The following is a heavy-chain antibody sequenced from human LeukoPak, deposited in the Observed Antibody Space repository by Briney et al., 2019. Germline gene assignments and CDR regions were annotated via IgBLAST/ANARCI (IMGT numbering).Heavy chain of an antibody. CDR2: ISYDGSNK. D-gene: IGHD4-17*01. Sequence: GGSLRLSCAASGFTFSSYAMHWVRQAPGKGLEWVAVISYDGSNKYYADSVKGRFTISRDNSKNTLYLQMNSLRAEDTAVYYCAREWGWTTTVSAFDYWGQGTLVTVSS. J-gene: IGHJ4*02. CDR1: GFTFSSYA. V-gene: IGHV3-30-3*01. CDR3: AREWGWTTTVSAFDY.